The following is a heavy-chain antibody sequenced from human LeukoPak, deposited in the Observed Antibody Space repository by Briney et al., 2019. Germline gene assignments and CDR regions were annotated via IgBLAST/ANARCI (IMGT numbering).Heavy chain of an antibody. D-gene: IGHD1-14*01. CDR2: INPNSGGT. Sequence: ASVKVSCKASGYTFTGYYMHWVRQAPGQGLEWMGWINPNSGGTNYAQKFQGWVTVTRDTSISTAYMELSRLRSDDTAVYYFARGHHGVPHAFDYWGQGTLVTVSS. V-gene: IGHV1-2*04. J-gene: IGHJ4*02. CDR3: ARGHHGVPHAFDY. CDR1: GYTFTGYY.